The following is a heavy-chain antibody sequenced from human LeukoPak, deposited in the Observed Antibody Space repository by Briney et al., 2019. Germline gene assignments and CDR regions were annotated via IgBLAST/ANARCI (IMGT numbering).Heavy chain of an antibody. Sequence: ASVKVSCKASGYTFTSYGISWVRQAPGQGLEWMGWISAYNGNTNYAQKLQGRVTMTTDTSTRTAYMELRSLRSDDTAVYYCAKAGHTIIRGSLDPWGQGTLVTVSS. CDR2: ISAYNGNT. V-gene: IGHV1-18*01. D-gene: IGHD3-10*01. J-gene: IGHJ5*02. CDR3: AKAGHTIIRGSLDP. CDR1: GYTFTSYG.